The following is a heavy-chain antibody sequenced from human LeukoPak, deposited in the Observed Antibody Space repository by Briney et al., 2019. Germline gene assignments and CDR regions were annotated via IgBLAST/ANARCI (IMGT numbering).Heavy chain of an antibody. Sequence: QSGGSLRLSCAASGFTFSSYAMHWVRQAPGKGLEWVAVISYDGSNKYYADSVKGRFTISRDNSKNTLYLQMNSLRAEDTAVYYCARDSSVYYDSSGPFDYWGQGTLVTVSS. CDR1: GFTFSSYA. J-gene: IGHJ4*02. D-gene: IGHD3-22*01. V-gene: IGHV3-30*04. CDR3: ARDSSVYYDSSGPFDY. CDR2: ISYDGSNK.